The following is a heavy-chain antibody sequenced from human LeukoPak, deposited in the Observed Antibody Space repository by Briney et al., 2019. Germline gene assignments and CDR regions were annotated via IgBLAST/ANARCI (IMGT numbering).Heavy chain of an antibody. V-gene: IGHV3-48*03. Sequence: GGSLRLSCAASGFIFSTYEMNWVRQAPGRGLEWLSYITGSGGKTYYADSVKGRFTISRDNANKLLFLHMNSLRAEDTAVYYCARDPYSSTWSYGMDVWGQGTTVTVSS. CDR3: ARDPYSSTWSYGMDV. CDR1: GFIFSTYE. CDR2: ITGSGGKT. D-gene: IGHD6-6*01. J-gene: IGHJ6*02.